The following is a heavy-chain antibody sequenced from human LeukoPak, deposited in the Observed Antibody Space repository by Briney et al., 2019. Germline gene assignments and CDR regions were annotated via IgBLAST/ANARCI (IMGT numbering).Heavy chain of an antibody. CDR3: ARVTYPLGTVTNDY. V-gene: IGHV1-69*04. J-gene: IGHJ4*02. CDR1: GGTFSSYA. CDR2: IIPILGIA. D-gene: IGHD4-11*01. Sequence: SVKVSCKASGGTFSSYAISWVRQAPGQGLEWMGRIIPILGIANYAQKFQGRVTITADKSTSTAYMELSSLRSGDTAVYYCARVTYPLGTVTNDYWGQGTLVAVSS.